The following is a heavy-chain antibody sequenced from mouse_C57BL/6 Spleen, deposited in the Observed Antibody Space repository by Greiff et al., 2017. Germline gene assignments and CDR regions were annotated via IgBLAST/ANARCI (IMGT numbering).Heavy chain of an antibody. Sequence: EVQLQESEGGLVQPGSSMKLSCTASGFTFSDYYMAWVRQVPEKGLEWVANINYDGSSTYYLDSLKSRFIISRDNAKNILYLQMSSLKSEDTATYYCARDWDLDYWGQGTTLTVSS. CDR1: GFTFSDYY. J-gene: IGHJ2*01. CDR2: INYDGSST. CDR3: ARDWDLDY. D-gene: IGHD4-1*01. V-gene: IGHV5-16*01.